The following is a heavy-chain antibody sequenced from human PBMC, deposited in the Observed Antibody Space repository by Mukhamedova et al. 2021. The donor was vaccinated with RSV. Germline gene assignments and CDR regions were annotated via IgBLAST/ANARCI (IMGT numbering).Heavy chain of an antibody. CDR3: ARGIVVLSGSLYYCGMDV. V-gene: IGHV4-59*01. D-gene: IGHD2-15*01. CDR2: VYNSGST. Sequence: GLEWIGYVYNSGSTKYNPSLKSRVAISKDTSKNQFSLKVSSVTAADAAVYYCARGIVVLSGSLYYCGMDVWGQGTTVTAS. J-gene: IGHJ6*02.